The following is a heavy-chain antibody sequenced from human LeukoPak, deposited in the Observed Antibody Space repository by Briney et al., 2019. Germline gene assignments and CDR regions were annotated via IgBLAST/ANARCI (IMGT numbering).Heavy chain of an antibody. CDR2: IYYSGST. Sequence: SETLSLTCTVSGGSISTYYWSWIRQPPGKGLEWIGYIYYSGSTNYNPSLKSRVTISLDTSKNQFSLKLTSVTAADTAVYCCARGESSRFFDRNWFNPWGQGTLVTVSS. CDR3: ARGESSRFFDRNWFNP. V-gene: IGHV4-59*08. J-gene: IGHJ5*02. CDR1: GGSISTYY. D-gene: IGHD3-9*01.